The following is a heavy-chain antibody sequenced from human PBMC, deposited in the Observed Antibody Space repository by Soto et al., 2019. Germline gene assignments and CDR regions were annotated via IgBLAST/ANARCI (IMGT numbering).Heavy chain of an antibody. D-gene: IGHD3-22*01. V-gene: IGHV1-69*13. CDR2: IIPIFGTA. J-gene: IGHJ3*02. Sequence: SVKVSCKASGGTFSSYAISWVRQAPGQGLEWMGGIIPIFGTANYAQKFQGRVTITADESTSTAYMELSSLRSEDTAVYYCARDRNSYSDTSRYYRPAALDIWGQGTRVTVSS. CDR3: ARDRNSYSDTSRYYRPAALDI. CDR1: GGTFSSYA.